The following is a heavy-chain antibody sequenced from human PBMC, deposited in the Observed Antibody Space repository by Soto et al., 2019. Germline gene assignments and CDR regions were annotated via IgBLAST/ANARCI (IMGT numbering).Heavy chain of an antibody. Sequence: GGSLRLSCAASGFTFSSYAMSWVRQAPGKGLEWVSAISGSGGSTYYADSVKGRFTISRDNSKNTLYLQMNSLRAEDTAVYYCVKDLDPGYYYDSSGPGDYWGQGTLVTVSS. J-gene: IGHJ4*02. CDR1: GFTFSSYA. V-gene: IGHV3-23*01. CDR2: ISGSGGST. CDR3: VKDLDPGYYYDSSGPGDY. D-gene: IGHD3-22*01.